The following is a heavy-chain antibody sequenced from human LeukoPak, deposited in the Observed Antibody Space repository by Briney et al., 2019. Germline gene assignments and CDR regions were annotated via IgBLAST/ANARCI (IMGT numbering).Heavy chain of an antibody. CDR2: INHSGST. J-gene: IGHJ4*02. D-gene: IGHD6-13*01. CDR1: GGSFSGYY. V-gene: IGHV4-34*01. CDR3: ARSRIAAAWYLDY. Sequence: SETLSLTCAVYGGSFSGYYWSWIRQPPGKGLEWSGEINHSGSTNYNPSLKSRVTISVDTSKNQFSLKLSSVTAADTAVYYCARSRIAAAWYLDYWGQGTLVTVSS.